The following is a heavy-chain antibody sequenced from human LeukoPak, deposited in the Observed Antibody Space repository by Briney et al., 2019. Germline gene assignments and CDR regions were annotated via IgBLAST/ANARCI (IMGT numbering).Heavy chain of an antibody. Sequence: GASVKVSCKAAGYTFTSYGIGWVRQAPGQGPEWMGWISGYNGNTRYAQKFQGRVTMTTDTSTSTAYMELRSLRSDDTAVYYCARDWGKGEYYFDYWGQGTLVTVSS. CDR2: ISGYNGNT. CDR1: GYTFTSYG. CDR3: ARDWGKGEYYFDY. J-gene: IGHJ4*02. V-gene: IGHV1-18*01. D-gene: IGHD3-16*01.